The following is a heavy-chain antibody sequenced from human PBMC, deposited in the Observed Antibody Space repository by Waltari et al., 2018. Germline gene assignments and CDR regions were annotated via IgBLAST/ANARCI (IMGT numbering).Heavy chain of an antibody. CDR1: GGSISSSDYY. CDR3: ARLGAAAAGNRYFDY. Sequence: QLQLQESGPGLVKPSETLSLTCTVSGGSISSSDYYWAWIRQPPGKGLEWIGSIYYSGDTYYSPSLKSRLTISVDTAKNQFSLNLNSVSAADTAVYYCARLGAAAAGNRYFDYWGQGTLVTVSS. J-gene: IGHJ4*02. D-gene: IGHD6-13*01. CDR2: IYYSGDT. V-gene: IGHV4-39*01.